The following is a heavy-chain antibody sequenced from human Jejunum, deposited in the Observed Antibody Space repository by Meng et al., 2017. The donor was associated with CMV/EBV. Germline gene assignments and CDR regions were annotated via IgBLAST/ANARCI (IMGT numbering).Heavy chain of an antibody. Sequence: TGYYMHWVRQAPGQGLEWLGWIKPNTGDTKYAQNYQGRVTMTRDTSVSTAYMELTRLRHDDTAVYYCARGPGVLAAEPARWCDPWGQGTLVTVSS. D-gene: IGHD6-13*01. CDR3: ARGPGVLAAEPARWCDP. CDR2: IKPNTGDT. V-gene: IGHV1-2*02. J-gene: IGHJ5*02. CDR1: TGYY.